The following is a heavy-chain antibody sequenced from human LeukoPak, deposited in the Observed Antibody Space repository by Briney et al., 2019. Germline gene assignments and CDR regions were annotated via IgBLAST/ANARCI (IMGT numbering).Heavy chain of an antibody. V-gene: IGHV3-48*03. CDR2: VSSTGSAT. D-gene: IGHD3-16*01. CDR3: PRGRMGGVFDG. CDR1: GFTFSSYQ. J-gene: IGHJ4*02. Sequence: RGSHRLSCAASGFTFSSYQMNWVRQAPGKGLEWVSSVSSTGSATYYADSVKGRFTISRDNAKNSLYLQMNSLRVEDTAIYYCPRGRMGGVFDGWGQGILVAVSS.